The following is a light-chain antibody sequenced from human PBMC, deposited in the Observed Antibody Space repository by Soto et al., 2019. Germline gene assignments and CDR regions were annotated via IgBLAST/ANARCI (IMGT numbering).Light chain of an antibody. CDR2: NVS. J-gene: IGLJ1*01. Sequence: QSVLTQPASVSGSPGQSITISCTGTSSDVGGYNSVSWYQHHPGKAPKLMIYNVSNRPSGVSSRFSGSKSGNMASLTISGLQAEDEADYYCSSYTTSSTYVFATGTKLTVL. V-gene: IGLV2-14*03. CDR3: SSYTTSSTYV. CDR1: SSDVGGYNS.